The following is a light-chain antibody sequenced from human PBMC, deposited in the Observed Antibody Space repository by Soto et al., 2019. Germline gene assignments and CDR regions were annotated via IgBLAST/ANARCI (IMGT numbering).Light chain of an antibody. Sequence: EIVMTQSPATLSVSPGERATLSCMASQSVSSNLAWYQQKPGQAPRLLIYGAFSRATGIPDRFSGSGSGTDFTLTISRLEPEDFAVYYCQQYGRSPWTFGQGTKVDI. CDR2: GAF. J-gene: IGKJ1*01. V-gene: IGKV3-20*01. CDR1: QSVSSN. CDR3: QQYGRSPWT.